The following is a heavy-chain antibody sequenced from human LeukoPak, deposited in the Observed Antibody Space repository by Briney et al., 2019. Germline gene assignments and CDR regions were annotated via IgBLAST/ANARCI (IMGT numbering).Heavy chain of an antibody. J-gene: IGHJ6*03. CDR3: ARQESYYYYYMDV. CDR1: DGSISSYY. V-gene: IGHV4-59*08. Sequence: SETLSLTCTVSDGSISSYYWSWIRQPPGKGLEWIGYIYYSGSTDYNPSLKSRVTISVDTSKNQFSLKLSSVTAADTAVYYCARQESYYYYYMDVWGKGTTVTVSS. CDR2: IYYSGST.